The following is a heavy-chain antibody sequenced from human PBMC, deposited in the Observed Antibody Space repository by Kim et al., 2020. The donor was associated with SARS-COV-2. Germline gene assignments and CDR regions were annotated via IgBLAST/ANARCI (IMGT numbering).Heavy chain of an antibody. CDR3: ARVPAVAGYWYFDL. V-gene: IGHV4-31*03. Sequence: SETLSLTCTVSGGSISSGGYYWSWIRQHPGKRLEWIGYIYYSGSTYYNPSLKSRVTISVDTSKNQFSLKLSSVTAADTAVYYCARVPAVAGYWYFDLWGRGTLFTVSS. CDR1: GGSISSGGYY. J-gene: IGHJ2*01. CDR2: IYYSGST. D-gene: IGHD6-19*01.